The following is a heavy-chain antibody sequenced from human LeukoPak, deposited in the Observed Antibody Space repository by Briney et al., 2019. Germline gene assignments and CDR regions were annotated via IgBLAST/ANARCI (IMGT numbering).Heavy chain of an antibody. D-gene: IGHD3-22*01. V-gene: IGHV7-4-1*02. CDR3: ARDLTDYYDSSGSQIFQH. J-gene: IGHJ1*01. CDR1: GYTFTSYG. Sequence: GASVKVSCKASGYTFTSYGMNWVRQAPGQGLEWMGWINTNTGNPMYAQGFTGRFVFSLDTSVSTAYPQISSLKSEDTAVYYCARDLTDYYDSSGSQIFQHWGQGTLVTVSS. CDR2: INTNTGNP.